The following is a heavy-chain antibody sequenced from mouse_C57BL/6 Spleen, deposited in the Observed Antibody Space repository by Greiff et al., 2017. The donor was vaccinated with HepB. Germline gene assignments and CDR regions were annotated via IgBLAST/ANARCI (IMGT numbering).Heavy chain of an antibody. D-gene: IGHD3-2*02. J-gene: IGHJ3*01. CDR2: IYPGDGDT. V-gene: IGHV1-80*01. CDR1: GYAFSSYW. Sequence: QVQLQQSGAELVKPGASVKISCKASGYAFSSYWMNWVKQRPGKGLEWIGQIYPGDGDTNYNGKFKGKATLTADKSSSTADMQLSSLTSEDSAVYFCARRGGSGYWFAYWGQGTLVTVSA. CDR3: ARRGGSGYWFAY.